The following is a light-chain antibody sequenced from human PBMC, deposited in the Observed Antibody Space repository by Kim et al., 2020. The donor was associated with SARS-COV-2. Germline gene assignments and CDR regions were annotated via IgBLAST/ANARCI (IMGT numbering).Light chain of an antibody. CDR2: DAS. J-gene: IGKJ4*01. CDR1: QSVSNY. V-gene: IGKV3-11*01. Sequence: ATLALSPGEGATLSCRASQSVSNYLAWYQQKPGQAPRLLIYDASNRATGIPARFSGSASGTHFTLTISSLEPEDFAVYYCQQRSTFGGGTKVDIK. CDR3: QQRST.